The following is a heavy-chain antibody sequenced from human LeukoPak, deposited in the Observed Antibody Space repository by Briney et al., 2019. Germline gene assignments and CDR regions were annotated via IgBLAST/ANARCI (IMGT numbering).Heavy chain of an antibody. V-gene: IGHV4-59*08. CDR2: IYYSGST. Sequence: SETLSLTCTVSGGSISSYYWSWIRQPPGKGLEWIGYIYYSGSTNYNPSLKSRVTISVDTSKNQFPLKLSSVTAADTAVYYCARSPGYSSGWYASSYYYGMDVWGQGTTVTVSS. D-gene: IGHD6-19*01. CDR1: GGSISSYY. J-gene: IGHJ6*02. CDR3: ARSPGYSSGWYASSYYYGMDV.